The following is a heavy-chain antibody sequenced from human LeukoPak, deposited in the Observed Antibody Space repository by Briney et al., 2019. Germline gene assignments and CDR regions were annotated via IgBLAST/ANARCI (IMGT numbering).Heavy chain of an antibody. J-gene: IGHJ5*02. CDR2: IKQDGTEK. CDR3: ARPLMYYYGSETYFWFDP. CDR1: GFTFSGYC. D-gene: IGHD3-10*01. V-gene: IGHV3-7*01. Sequence: PGGSLRLSCAASGFTFSGYCMSWVRQAPGKGLEWVANIKQDGTEKDYVDSVKGRFTISRDNAKNSLSLQMSSLRAEDTAVYYCARPLMYYYGSETYFWFDPWGQGTLVTVSS.